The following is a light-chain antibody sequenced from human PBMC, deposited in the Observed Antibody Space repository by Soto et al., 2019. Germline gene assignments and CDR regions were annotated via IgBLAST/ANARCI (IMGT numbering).Light chain of an antibody. CDR2: EVY. CDR3: ISYTPSSSYV. J-gene: IGLJ1*01. V-gene: IGLV2-14*01. CDR1: KNDIGVYDF. Sequence: QSALTQPPSASGSPGQSVTISCTGTKNDIGVYDFVSWYQHHPGKAPRLIIYEVYSRPSGISNRFSGSKSGNTASLTISALQAEDEAQYYCISYTPSSSYVFGAGTKASAL.